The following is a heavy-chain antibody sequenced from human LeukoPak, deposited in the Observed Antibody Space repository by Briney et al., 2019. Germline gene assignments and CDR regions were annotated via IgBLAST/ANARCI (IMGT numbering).Heavy chain of an antibody. CDR3: ARLAVFGVVIIPDAFEI. J-gene: IGHJ3*02. V-gene: IGHV4-59*08. D-gene: IGHD3-3*01. CDR2: IYYSGNA. Sequence: SETLSLTCTVYGGSISSYYWSWIRQPPGKGLEWIGYIYYSGNANYNPSLKSRVTISVDTSRNQFSLKLSSVTDADTAVYYCARLAVFGVVIIPDAFEIWGQGTMVTVSS. CDR1: GGSISSYY.